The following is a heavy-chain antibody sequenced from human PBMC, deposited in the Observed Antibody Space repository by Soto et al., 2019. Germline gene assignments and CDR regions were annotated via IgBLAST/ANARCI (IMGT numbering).Heavy chain of an antibody. CDR3: ARDHDDILAAYYYYGLDV. CDR1: GGTFSSYT. CDR2: IIPILGIA. V-gene: IGHV1-69*04. D-gene: IGHD3-9*01. Sequence: SVKVSCKASGGTFSSYTISWVRQAPGQGLEWMGRIIPILGIADYAQKFQGRVTITADKSTSTAYMELSSLRSEDTAVYYCARDHDDILAAYYYYGLDVWGQGTTVTDSS. J-gene: IGHJ6*02.